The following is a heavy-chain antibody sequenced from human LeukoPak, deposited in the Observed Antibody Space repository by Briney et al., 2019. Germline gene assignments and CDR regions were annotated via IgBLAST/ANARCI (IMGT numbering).Heavy chain of an antibody. CDR1: GFTFSSYA. V-gene: IGHV3-23*01. D-gene: IGHD4-17*01. Sequence: GGSLRLSCAASGFTFSSYAISWVRQAPGKGLEWVSAISGSGGSTYYADSVKGRFTISRDNSKNTLYLQMNSLRAEDTAVYYCAKGTGPVTTQSYYYYYGMDVWGQGTTVTVSS. J-gene: IGHJ6*02. CDR3: AKGTGPVTTQSYYYYYGMDV. CDR2: ISGSGGST.